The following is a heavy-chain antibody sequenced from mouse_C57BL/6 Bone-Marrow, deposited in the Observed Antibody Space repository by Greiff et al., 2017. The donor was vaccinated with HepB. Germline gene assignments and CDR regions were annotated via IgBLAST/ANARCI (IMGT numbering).Heavy chain of an antibody. CDR2: IYPGDGDT. CDR1: GYAFSSSW. J-gene: IGHJ4*01. Sequence: VQLKQSGPELVKPGASVKISCKASGYAFSSSWMNWVKQRPGKGLEWIGRIYPGDGDTNYNGKFKGKATLTADKSSSTAYMQLSSLTSVDSAVYFCARPYYYGSSYEDAMDYWGQGTSVTVSS. V-gene: IGHV1-82*01. CDR3: ARPYYYGSSYEDAMDY. D-gene: IGHD1-1*01.